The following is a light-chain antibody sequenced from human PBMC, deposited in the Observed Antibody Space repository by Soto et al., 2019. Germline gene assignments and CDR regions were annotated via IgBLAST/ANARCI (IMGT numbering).Light chain of an antibody. CDR1: QSISRT. Sequence: EIVLTQSPDTLSVSPGERATLSCRASQSISRTLAWYQQKSGQPPRLLIYDASTRATGFPARFSGSGSGTEFTLTISSLQSEDFAVYYCQQLTDWSPQWTFGQGTKVEIK. J-gene: IGKJ1*01. CDR3: QQLTDWSPQWT. CDR2: DAS. V-gene: IGKV3D-15*01.